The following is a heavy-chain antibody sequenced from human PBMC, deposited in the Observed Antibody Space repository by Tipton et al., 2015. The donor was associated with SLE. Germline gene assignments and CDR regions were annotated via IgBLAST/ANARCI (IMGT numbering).Heavy chain of an antibody. J-gene: IGHJ3*02. CDR3: ARPYSSSWPNDAFDI. D-gene: IGHD6-13*01. V-gene: IGHV3-7*01. CDR1: GFTFSSYW. CDR2: IKQDGSEK. Sequence: SLRLSCVVSGFTFSSYWMSWVRQAPGKGLEWVANIKQDGSEKYYVDSVKGRFTISRDNAKNSLYLQMNSLRAEDTAVYYCARPYSSSWPNDAFDIWGQGTMVTVSS.